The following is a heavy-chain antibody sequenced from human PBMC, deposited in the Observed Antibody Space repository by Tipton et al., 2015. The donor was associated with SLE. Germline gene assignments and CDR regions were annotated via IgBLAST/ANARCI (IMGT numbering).Heavy chain of an antibody. CDR2: IYYSGST. CDR1: GATISDHI. V-gene: IGHV4-31*03. CDR3: ARDNDDSSGYAPFDY. Sequence: TLSLTCTVSGATISDHIWSWISQHPGKGLEWIGYIYYSGSTYYNPSLKSRVTISVDTSKNQFSLKLSSVTAADTAMYYCARDNDDSSGYAPFDYWGLGTLVTASS. D-gene: IGHD3-22*01. J-gene: IGHJ4*02.